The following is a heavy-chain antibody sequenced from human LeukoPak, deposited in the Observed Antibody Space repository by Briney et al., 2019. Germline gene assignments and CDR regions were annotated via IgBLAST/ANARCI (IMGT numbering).Heavy chain of an antibody. CDR3: AKDFGVGGSWYDAFDI. CDR2: TSWNSGSI. Sequence: GRSLRLSCAASGFTFDDYAMHWVRQAPGKGLEWVSGTSWNSGSIGYADSVKGRFTISRDNAKNSLYLQMNSLRAEDTALYYCAKDFGVGGSWYDAFDIWGQGTMVTVSS. CDR1: GFTFDDYA. V-gene: IGHV3-9*01. J-gene: IGHJ3*02. D-gene: IGHD6-13*01.